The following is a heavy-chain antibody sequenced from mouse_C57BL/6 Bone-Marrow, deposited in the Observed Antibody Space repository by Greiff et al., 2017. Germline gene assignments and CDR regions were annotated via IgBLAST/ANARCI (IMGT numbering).Heavy chain of an antibody. CDR3: ARGWLPAWFAY. V-gene: IGHV5-17*01. CDR2: ISSGRSTI. CDR1: GFTFSDYG. J-gene: IGHJ3*01. D-gene: IGHD2-2*01. Sequence: VQLKESGGGLVKPGGSLKLSCAASGFTFSDYGMHWVRQAPEKGLEWVAYISSGRSTIYYADTVKGRFTISRDNAKNTLFLQMTSLRSEDTAMYYCARGWLPAWFAYWGQGTLVTVSA.